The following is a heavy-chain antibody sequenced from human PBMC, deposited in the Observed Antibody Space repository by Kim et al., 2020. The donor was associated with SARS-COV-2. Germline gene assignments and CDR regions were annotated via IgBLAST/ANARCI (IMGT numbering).Heavy chain of an antibody. CDR3: SKDRDIVVVCAIFSDFDP. CDR1: GFTFRSSS. CDR2: IICSSSTI. Sequence: GGSLRLSCAASGFTFRSSSMNWGSLAPGKGLEWVSYIICSSSTIYYAYSVKGRVTISTDNAKPSLYLQMNSLRDEDTSVYDCSKDRDIVVVCAIFSDFDP. V-gene: IGHV3-48*02. J-gene: IGHJ5*02. D-gene: IGHD2-21*01.